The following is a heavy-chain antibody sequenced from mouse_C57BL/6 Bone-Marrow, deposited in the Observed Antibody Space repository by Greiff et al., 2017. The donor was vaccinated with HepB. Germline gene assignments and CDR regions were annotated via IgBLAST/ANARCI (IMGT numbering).Heavy chain of an antibody. Sequence: QVQLQQPGAELVMPGASVQLSCKASGYTFTSYWMHWVRQRPGPCLEWIGEIDPSDSYTNYNQKFKGKSTLTVDKSSSTAYMLLSSLTSGDSAVYYCASHFYYSNYRSAYWGQGTLVTVSA. V-gene: IGHV1-69*01. CDR3: ASHFYYSNYRSAY. D-gene: IGHD2-5*01. CDR2: IDPSDSYT. J-gene: IGHJ3*01. CDR1: GYTFTSYW.